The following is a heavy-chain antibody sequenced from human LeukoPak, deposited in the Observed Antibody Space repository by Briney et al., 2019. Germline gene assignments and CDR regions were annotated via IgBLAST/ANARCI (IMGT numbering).Heavy chain of an antibody. CDR1: GFTFSSYA. CDR3: ARGFPSLPYDILTGSDY. V-gene: IGHV3-30-3*01. Sequence: PGGSLRLSCAASGFTFSSYAMHWVRQAPGKGLEWVAVISYDGSNKYYADSVKGRFTISRDNSKNTLYLQMNSLRAEDTAVYYCARGFPSLPYDILTGSDYWGQGTLVTVSS. D-gene: IGHD3-9*01. J-gene: IGHJ4*02. CDR2: ISYDGSNK.